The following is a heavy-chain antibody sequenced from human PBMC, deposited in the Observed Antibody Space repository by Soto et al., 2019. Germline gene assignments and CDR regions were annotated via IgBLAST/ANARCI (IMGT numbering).Heavy chain of an antibody. CDR3: ARAASYYYYGMDV. J-gene: IGHJ6*02. CDR2: TDPSDSYT. D-gene: IGHD6-25*01. V-gene: IGHV5-10-1*01. Sequence: PXESLKISRKGSGYSFTSYWISWVRQMPGKGLEWMGRTDPSDSYTNYSPSFQGHVTISADKSISTAYLQWSSLKASDTAMYYCARAASYYYYGMDVWGQGTTVTVSS. CDR1: GYSFTSYW.